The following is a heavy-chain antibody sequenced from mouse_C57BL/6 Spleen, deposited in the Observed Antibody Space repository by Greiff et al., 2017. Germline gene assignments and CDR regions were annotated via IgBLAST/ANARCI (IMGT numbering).Heavy chain of an antibody. V-gene: IGHV1-12*01. CDR2: IYPGNGDT. CDR3: ARDYDSSLYAMDY. Sequence: LQQSGAELVRPGASVKMSCKASGYTFTSYNMHWVKQTPRQGLEWIGAIYPGNGDTSYNQKFKGKATLTVDKSSSTAYMQLSSLTSEDSVVYFGARDYDSSLYAMDYWGQGTSVTVSS. D-gene: IGHD1-1*01. CDR1: GYTFTSYN. J-gene: IGHJ4*01.